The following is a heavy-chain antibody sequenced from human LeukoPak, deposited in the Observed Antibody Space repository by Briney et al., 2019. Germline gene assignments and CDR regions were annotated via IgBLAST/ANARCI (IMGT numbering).Heavy chain of an antibody. D-gene: IGHD6-19*01. V-gene: IGHV3-48*03. CDR3: ARDPEIAVAGTNAFDI. Sequence: GGSLRLSCAASGFTFSSYEMNWIRQAPGKGLEWISYISNSGSTKYYADSVKGRFTISRDNAKNSLYLQMNSLRAEDTAVYYCARDPEIAVAGTNAFDIWGQGTMVTVSS. J-gene: IGHJ3*02. CDR2: ISNSGSTK. CDR1: GFTFSSYE.